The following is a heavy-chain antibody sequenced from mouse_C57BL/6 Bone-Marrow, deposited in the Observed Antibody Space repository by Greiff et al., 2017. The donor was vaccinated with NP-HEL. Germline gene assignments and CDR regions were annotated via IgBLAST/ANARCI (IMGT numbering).Heavy chain of an antibody. J-gene: IGHJ3*01. CDR2: IYPGDGDT. V-gene: IGHV1-82*01. CDR3: AREDDGYYSAD. D-gene: IGHD2-3*01. CDR1: GYAFSSSW. Sequence: QVQLQQSGPALVKPGASVKISCKASGYAFSSSWMNWVKPRPGKGLEWLGRIYPGDGDTNYNGKFQGKATLTADKSSSTAYMQLSSLTSEDSAVYFCAREDDGYYSADWGKGTLVTVSA.